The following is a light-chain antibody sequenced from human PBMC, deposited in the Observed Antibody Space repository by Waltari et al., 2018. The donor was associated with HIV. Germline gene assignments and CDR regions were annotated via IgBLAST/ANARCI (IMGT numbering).Light chain of an antibody. CDR2: RNN. CDR3: AAWDDSLSGLV. V-gene: IGLV1-47*01. CDR1: SSNIGSNY. J-gene: IGLJ3*02. Sequence: QSVLTPPPSASGTPGQRVTISCSGSSSNIGSNYVYWYQQLPGTAPKLLIYRNNQRPSGVPDRLSGSKSGASASLAISGLRSEEEADYYCAAWDDSLSGLVFGGGTKLTVL.